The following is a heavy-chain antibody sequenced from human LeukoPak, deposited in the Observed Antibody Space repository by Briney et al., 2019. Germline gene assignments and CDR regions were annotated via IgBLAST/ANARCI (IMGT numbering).Heavy chain of an antibody. Sequence: ASVKVSCKASGYTFTGYYMHWVRQAPGQGLEWMGWISAYNGNTHYAQKVQDRVTMTTDTSTSTAYMELRSLRSDDTAAYYCAREGGPTGGAQDYWGQGTLVTVSS. D-gene: IGHD1-1*01. CDR2: ISAYNGNT. V-gene: IGHV1-18*04. CDR1: GYTFTGYY. J-gene: IGHJ4*02. CDR3: AREGGPTGGAQDY.